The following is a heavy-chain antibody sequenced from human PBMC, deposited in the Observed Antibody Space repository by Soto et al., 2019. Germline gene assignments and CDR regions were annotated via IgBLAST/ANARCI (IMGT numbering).Heavy chain of an antibody. V-gene: IGHV1-18*01. CDR3: ARDIVVVPAATSTLRMDV. Sequence: AASVKVSCKASGYTFTSYGISWVRQAPGQGLEWMGWISAYNGNTNYAQKLQGRVTMTTDTSTSTAYMELRSLRSDDTAVYYCARDIVVVPAATSTLRMDVWGQGTTVTVSS. J-gene: IGHJ6*02. D-gene: IGHD2-2*01. CDR1: GYTFTSYG. CDR2: ISAYNGNT.